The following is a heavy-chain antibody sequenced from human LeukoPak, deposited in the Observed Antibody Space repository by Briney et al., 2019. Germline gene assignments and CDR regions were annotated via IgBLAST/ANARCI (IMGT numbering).Heavy chain of an antibody. J-gene: IGHJ3*02. D-gene: IGHD3-22*01. V-gene: IGHV4-59*01. CDR3: ARVRGYYYDSSGYNAFDI. Sequence: SETLSLTCTVSGGSISSYYWSWIRQPPGKGLEWIGYIYHSGSTNYNPSLKSRVTISVDTSKNQFSLKLSSVTAADTAVHYCARVRGYYYDSSGYNAFDIWGQGTMVTVSS. CDR1: GGSISSYY. CDR2: IYHSGST.